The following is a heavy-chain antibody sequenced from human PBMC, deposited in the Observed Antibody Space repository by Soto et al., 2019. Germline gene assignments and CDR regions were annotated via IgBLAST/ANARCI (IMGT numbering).Heavy chain of an antibody. V-gene: IGHV4-61*01. D-gene: IGHD3-10*01. CDR2: IYYSGST. Sequence: TSETLSLTCTVSGGSVSSGSYYWSWIRQPPGKGLEWIGYIYYSGSTNYNPSLKSRVTISVDTSKNQFSLKLSSVTAADTAVYYCARDYPGRDYYYGMDVWGQGTTVTVSS. J-gene: IGHJ6*02. CDR1: GGSVSSGSYY. CDR3: ARDYPGRDYYYGMDV.